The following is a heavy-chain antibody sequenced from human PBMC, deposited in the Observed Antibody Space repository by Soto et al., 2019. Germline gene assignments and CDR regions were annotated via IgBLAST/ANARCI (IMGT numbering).Heavy chain of an antibody. CDR2: ITDSGST. J-gene: IGHJ6*03. D-gene: IGHD3-16*02. CDR1: GGSFSGYY. CDR3: ARMSLRIHYYYNYMVV. Sequence: QVQLQQWGAGLLKPSETLSLTCAVHGGSFSGYYWTWIRQPPGKGLEWLGEITDSGSTDYKPSLKSRVTISLDTSKNQFSLQLNSVTAADTAVYYCARMSLRIHYYYNYMVVWGKGTTVTVSS. V-gene: IGHV4-34*01.